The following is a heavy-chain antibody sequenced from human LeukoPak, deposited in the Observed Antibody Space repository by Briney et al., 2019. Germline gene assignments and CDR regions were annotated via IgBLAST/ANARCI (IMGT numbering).Heavy chain of an antibody. CDR1: GGSISSSSYY. Sequence: NPSETLSLTCTVSGGSISSSSYYWGWIRQPPGKGLEWIGSSYYSGRTYYNPSLKSRVTISVDTSKKQFSLKLSSVTAADTAVYYCARSGYYYDSSSQSLGAFDIWGQGTMVTVSS. J-gene: IGHJ3*02. V-gene: IGHV4-39*07. CDR2: SYYSGRT. D-gene: IGHD3-22*01. CDR3: ARSGYYYDSSSQSLGAFDI.